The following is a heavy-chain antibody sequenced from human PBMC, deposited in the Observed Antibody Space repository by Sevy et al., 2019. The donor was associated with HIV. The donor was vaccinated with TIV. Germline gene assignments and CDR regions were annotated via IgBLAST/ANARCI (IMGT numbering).Heavy chain of an antibody. J-gene: IGHJ4*02. CDR3: VKRPYYYYNSEGHLVSSTDGADY. CDR1: GFTFNIYA. V-gene: IGHV3-23*01. Sequence: GGSLRLSCAASGFTFNIYAMSWVRQAPGKGLEWLSAISGGGDGTYYADSVKGRFTISGDNSRNTLYRQMNSLRAEDTAVYYCVKRPYYYYNSEGHLVSSTDGADYWGQGTLVTVSS. CDR2: ISGGGDGT. D-gene: IGHD3-22*01.